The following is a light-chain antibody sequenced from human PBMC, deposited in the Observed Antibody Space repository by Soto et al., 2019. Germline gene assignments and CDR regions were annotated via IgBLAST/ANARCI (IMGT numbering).Light chain of an antibody. J-gene: IGLJ1*01. Sequence: QSSLTQPPSVSGSPGQTVTISCPGTSSDFASYNRVSCYPRPPGTVPKLVIYEVTNRPSGIAYRFSGSKSANTASLTISGLQAEVEAEYFCSLSPSASTYVFGTGTKVTVL. CDR1: SSDFASYNR. CDR3: SLSPSASTYV. V-gene: IGLV2-18*01. CDR2: EVT.